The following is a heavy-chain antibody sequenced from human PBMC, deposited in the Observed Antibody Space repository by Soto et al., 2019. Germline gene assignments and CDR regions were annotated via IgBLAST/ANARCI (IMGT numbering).Heavy chain of an antibody. Sequence: ASVKVSFKASGYTFTSYGISWVRQAPGQGLEWMGWISAYNGNTNYAQKLQGRVTMTTDTSTSTAYMELRSLRSDDTAVYYCAREKVTTMFYYYYYYGMDVWGQGTKVTV. J-gene: IGHJ6*02. D-gene: IGHD4-17*01. CDR3: AREKVTTMFYYYYYYGMDV. CDR1: GYTFTSYG. V-gene: IGHV1-18*04. CDR2: ISAYNGNT.